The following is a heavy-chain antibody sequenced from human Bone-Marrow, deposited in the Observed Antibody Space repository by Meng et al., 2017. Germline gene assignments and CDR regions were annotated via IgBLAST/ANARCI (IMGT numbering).Heavy chain of an antibody. V-gene: IGHV3-43*01. Sequence: GGSLRLSCAASGFTFDDYTMHWVRQAPGKGLEWVSLISWDGGSTYYADSVKGRFTISRDNSKNSLYLQMNSLRTEDTALYYCAKDIRSEQQLVNYYYGMDVWGQGTTVTVSS. CDR1: GFTFDDYT. D-gene: IGHD6-13*01. J-gene: IGHJ6*02. CDR3: AKDIRSEQQLVNYYYGMDV. CDR2: ISWDGGST.